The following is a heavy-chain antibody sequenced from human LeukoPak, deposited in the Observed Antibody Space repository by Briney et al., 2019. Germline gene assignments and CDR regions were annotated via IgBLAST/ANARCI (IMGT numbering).Heavy chain of an antibody. V-gene: IGHV4-39*07. CDR1: GGSISSSSYY. CDR2: IYYSGST. D-gene: IGHD2-15*01. Sequence: KPSETLSLTCTVSGGSISSSSYYWGWIRQPPGKGLEWIGSIYYSGSTYYNPSLKSRVTISVDTSKNQFSLKLSSVTAADTAVYYCARERWSRREIDRYYYYMDVWGKGTTVTVSS. J-gene: IGHJ6*03. CDR3: ARERWSRREIDRYYYYMDV.